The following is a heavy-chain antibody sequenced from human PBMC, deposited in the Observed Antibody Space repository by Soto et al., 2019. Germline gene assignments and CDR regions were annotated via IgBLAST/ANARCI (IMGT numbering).Heavy chain of an antibody. J-gene: IGHJ1*01. D-gene: IGHD2-15*01. CDR3: ARATGYCSGGSCPEYIQH. V-gene: IGHV4-34*01. CDR2: INHSGST. Sequence: SETLSLSCAVYGGSFSGYYWSWIRQPPGKGLEWIGEINHSGSTNYNPSLKSRVTISVDTSKNQFSLKLSSVTAADTAVYYCARATGYCSGGSCPEYIQHWGQGTLVTVSS. CDR1: GGSFSGYY.